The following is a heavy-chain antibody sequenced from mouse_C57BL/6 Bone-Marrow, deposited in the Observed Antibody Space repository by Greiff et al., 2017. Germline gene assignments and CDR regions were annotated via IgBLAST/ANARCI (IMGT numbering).Heavy chain of an antibody. CDR1: GYSITSGYY. CDR2: ISYDGSN. V-gene: IGHV3-6*01. J-gene: IGHJ2*01. Sequence: VQLKESGPGLVKPSQSLSLTCSVTGYSITSGYYWNWIRQFPGNKLEWMGYISYDGSNNYNPSLKNRISITRDTSKNQFFLKLNSVTTEDTATYYCARVSYDYDVGYYFDYWGQGTTLTVSS. D-gene: IGHD2-4*01. CDR3: ARVSYDYDVGYYFDY.